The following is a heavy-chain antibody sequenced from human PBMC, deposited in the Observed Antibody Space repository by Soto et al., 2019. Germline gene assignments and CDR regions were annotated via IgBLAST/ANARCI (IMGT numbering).Heavy chain of an antibody. J-gene: IGHJ3*02. CDR2: IYYSGST. D-gene: IGHD3-16*01. CDR1: GGSISSGGYY. Sequence: QVQLQESGPGLVKPSQTLSLTCTVSGGSISSGGYYWSWIRQHPGKGLELIGYIYYSGSTYYNPSLKSRVTISVDTSKNQFSLKLSSGTAADTAVYYCARDAVGEDAFDIWGQGTMVTVSS. V-gene: IGHV4-31*03. CDR3: ARDAVGEDAFDI.